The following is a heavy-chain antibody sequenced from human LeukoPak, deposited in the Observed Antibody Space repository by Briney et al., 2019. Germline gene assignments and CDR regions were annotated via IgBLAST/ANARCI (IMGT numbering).Heavy chain of an antibody. CDR2: IWYDGSNK. CDR1: GFPFSTYG. Sequence: PGRSLRLSCAASGFPFSTYGMHWVRQAPGKGLEWVAVIWYDGSNKYYADSVKGRFTISRDNSKNTLYLQMNSLRAEDTAVCYCASPAVWGELSLRYWGQGTLVTVSS. CDR3: ASPAVWGELSLRY. V-gene: IGHV3-33*01. D-gene: IGHD3-16*02. J-gene: IGHJ4*02.